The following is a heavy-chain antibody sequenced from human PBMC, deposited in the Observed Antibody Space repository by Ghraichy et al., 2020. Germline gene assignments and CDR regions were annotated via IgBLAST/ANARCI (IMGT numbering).Heavy chain of an antibody. CDR2: IKQDGSEK. CDR3: ARGSSNSFDI. V-gene: IGHV3-7*01. CDR1: GFTFNNYW. J-gene: IGHJ3*02. D-gene: IGHD6-13*01. Sequence: SCAASGFTFNNYWMNWVRQAPGKGLEWVANIKQDGSEKYYVDSVKGRFTISRDNAKNSLYLQMDSLRAKDPAVYYCARGSSNSFDIWGQGTMVTVSS.